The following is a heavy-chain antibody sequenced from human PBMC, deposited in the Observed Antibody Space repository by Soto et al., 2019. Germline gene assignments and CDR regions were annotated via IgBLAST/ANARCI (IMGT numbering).Heavy chain of an antibody. CDR2: INPNSGGT. J-gene: IGHJ6*02. CDR1: GYTFTGYY. CDR3: ARDLPSSSHYYGMDV. Sequence: ASVNVSCKASGYTFTGYYMHWVRQAPGQGLEWMGWINPNSGGTNYAQKFQGWVTMTRDTSISTAYMELSRLRSDDTAVYYCARDLPSSSHYYGMDVWGQGTTVTVSS. D-gene: IGHD6-6*01. V-gene: IGHV1-2*04.